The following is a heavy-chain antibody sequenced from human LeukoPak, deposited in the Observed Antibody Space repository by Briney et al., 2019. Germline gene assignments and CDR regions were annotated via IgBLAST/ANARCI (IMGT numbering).Heavy chain of an antibody. Sequence: GGSLRLSCAASGFTFSTYGMHWVRQAPGKGLEWVAFIRYDGSNRYYTDSVKGRFTISRDNSKNTLYLQMNSLRAEDTAVYYCAKDDRDGYNDNYWGQGILVTVSS. CDR1: GFTFSTYG. CDR2: IRYDGSNR. V-gene: IGHV3-30*02. CDR3: AKDDRDGYNDNY. D-gene: IGHD5-24*01. J-gene: IGHJ4*02.